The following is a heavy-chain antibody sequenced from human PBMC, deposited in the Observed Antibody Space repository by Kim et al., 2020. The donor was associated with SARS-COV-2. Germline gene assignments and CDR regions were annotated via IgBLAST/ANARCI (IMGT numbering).Heavy chain of an antibody. J-gene: IGHJ3*02. CDR2: INAGNGNT. Sequence: ASVKVSCKASGYTFTSYAMHWVRQAPGQRLEWMGWINAGNGNTKYSQKFQGRVTITRDTSASTAYMELSSLRSEDTAVYYCAREEWGYCSGGSCFSSAFDIWGQGTMVTVSS. D-gene: IGHD2-15*01. V-gene: IGHV1-3*01. CDR3: AREEWGYCSGGSCFSSAFDI. CDR1: GYTFTSYA.